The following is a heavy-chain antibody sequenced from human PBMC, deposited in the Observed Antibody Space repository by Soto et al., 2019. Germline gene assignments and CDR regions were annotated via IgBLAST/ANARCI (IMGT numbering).Heavy chain of an antibody. CDR1: GFSLSTSGVG. Sequence: SGPTLVNPTQTLTLTCTFSGFSLSTSGVGVGWIRQPPGKALEWLAVIYWDDSKHYSPSLRSRLTITKDTSKNQVVLTMTNTDPMDTGTYYCAHKGPEDWPLDYWGQGTLVTVSS. V-gene: IGHV2-5*02. D-gene: IGHD3-9*01. CDR3: AHKGPEDWPLDY. CDR2: IYWDDSK. J-gene: IGHJ4*02.